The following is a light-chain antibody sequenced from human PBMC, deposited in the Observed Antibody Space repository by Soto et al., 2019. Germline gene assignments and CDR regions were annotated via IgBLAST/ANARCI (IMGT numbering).Light chain of an antibody. CDR3: QHFGSSSYT. Sequence: DIVLTQSPGTLSLSPGERATLSCRTSQSVNNNYIAWYQQKAGQAPRLLIYDISSMDTGIPERFSGRGSGTDFSLIISSLEPEDFAVYYCQHFGSSSYTFGQGTKLEIK. J-gene: IGKJ2*01. CDR1: QSVNNNY. V-gene: IGKV3-20*01. CDR2: DIS.